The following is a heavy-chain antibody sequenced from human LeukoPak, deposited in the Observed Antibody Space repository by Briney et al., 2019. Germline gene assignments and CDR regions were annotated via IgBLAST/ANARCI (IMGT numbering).Heavy chain of an antibody. V-gene: IGHV2-70*11. D-gene: IGHD2-21*02. J-gene: IGHJ3*02. CDR1: GGSISNYYW. CDR2: IDWDDDK. Sequence: KPSETQSLACTVSGGSISNYYWSWNRQPPGKALEWLARIDWDDDKYYSTSLKTRLTISKDTSKNQVVLTMTNMDPVDTGTYYCARSQVVTTTHDAFAIWGRRTMFTVSS. CDR3: ARSQVVTTTHDAFAI.